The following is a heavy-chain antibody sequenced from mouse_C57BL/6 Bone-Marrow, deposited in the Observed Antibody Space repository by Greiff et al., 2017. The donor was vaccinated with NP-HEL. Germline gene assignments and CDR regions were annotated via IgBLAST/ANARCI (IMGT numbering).Heavy chain of an antibody. CDR2: IWWDDAK. D-gene: IGHD2-3*01. Sequence: QVTLKESGPGILQPSPTLSLSCSFSGFSLSTFGMGVGWIRQPSGKGLEWLAHIWWDDAKYYTPALKSRLPISKDTSKNQGFLKIANVDTADTATYYCARIASGYYAGFAYWGQGTLVTVSA. J-gene: IGHJ3*01. CDR1: GFSLSTFGMG. CDR3: ARIASGYYAGFAY. V-gene: IGHV8-8*01.